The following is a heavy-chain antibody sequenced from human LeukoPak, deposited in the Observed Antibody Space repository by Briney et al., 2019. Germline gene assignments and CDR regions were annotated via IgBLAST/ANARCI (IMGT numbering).Heavy chain of an antibody. V-gene: IGHV3-48*01. CDR1: GFTFTTYS. D-gene: IGHD1-26*01. CDR2: ISGGSGTI. J-gene: IGHJ4*02. Sequence: PGGSLRLSCAASGFTFTTYSMNWVRQAPGKGLEWISYISGGSGTIYYAESVKDRFTISRDNARNSLYLQLNSLRAEDTAVYFCARVTVGATADYFDSWGQGTLVTVSS. CDR3: ARVTVGATADYFDS.